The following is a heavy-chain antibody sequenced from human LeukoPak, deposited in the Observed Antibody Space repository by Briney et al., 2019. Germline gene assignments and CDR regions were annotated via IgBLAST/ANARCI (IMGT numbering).Heavy chain of an antibody. Sequence: SETLSLTCTVSGGSISSSSYYWGWIRQPPGKGLEWIGSIYYSGSTYYNPSLKSRVTISVDTSKNQFSLKLSSVTAADTAVYYCARGRSYYCSGGSCYSDYFDYWGQGTLVTVSS. CDR2: IYYSGST. D-gene: IGHD2-15*01. CDR3: ARGRSYYCSGGSCYSDYFDY. V-gene: IGHV4-39*01. CDR1: GGSISSSSYY. J-gene: IGHJ4*02.